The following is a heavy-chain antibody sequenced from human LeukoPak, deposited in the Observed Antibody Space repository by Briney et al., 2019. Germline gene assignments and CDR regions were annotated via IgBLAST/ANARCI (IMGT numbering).Heavy chain of an antibody. CDR2: ISYDGSNK. V-gene: IGHV3-30*01. D-gene: IGHD3-3*01. J-gene: IGHJ4*02. CDR1: GFTFSSYA. Sequence: GRSLRLSCAASGFTFSSYAMHWVRQAPGKGLEWVAVISYDGSNKYYADSVKGRFTIYRDNSKNTLYLQMNSLRAEDTAVYYCARDRGRAAARFFDYWGQGTLVTVSS. CDR3: ARDRGRAAARFFDY.